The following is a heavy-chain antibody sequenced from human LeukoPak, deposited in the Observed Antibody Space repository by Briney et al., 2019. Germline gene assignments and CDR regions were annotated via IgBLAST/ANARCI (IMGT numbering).Heavy chain of an antibody. J-gene: IGHJ4*02. CDR3: ARDGTSCPFDY. Sequence: GGSLRLSCAASGFTFSSYAMHWVRQAPGKGLEWVAVISYDGSNKYYADSVKGRFTISRDNSKNTLYLQMNSLRAEDTAVYYYARDGTSCPFDYWGQGTLVTVSS. V-gene: IGHV3-30-3*01. D-gene: IGHD2-2*01. CDR1: GFTFSSYA. CDR2: ISYDGSNK.